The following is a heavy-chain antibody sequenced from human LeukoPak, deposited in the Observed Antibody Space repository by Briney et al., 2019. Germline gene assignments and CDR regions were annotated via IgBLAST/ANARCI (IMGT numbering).Heavy chain of an antibody. V-gene: IGHV3-30*18. CDR1: GYTLSSYR. D-gene: IGHD7-27*01. CDR3: AKDFPWGAPDNAFDI. J-gene: IGHJ3*02. Sequence: GRSLRLSCAASGYTLSSYRTQWARQARGKGVEWVADISYDGRNKYYADSVKGRFTISRDNSKNTLYLQMNSLRAEDTAVYYCAKDFPWGAPDNAFDIWGQGTMVTVSS. CDR2: ISYDGRNK.